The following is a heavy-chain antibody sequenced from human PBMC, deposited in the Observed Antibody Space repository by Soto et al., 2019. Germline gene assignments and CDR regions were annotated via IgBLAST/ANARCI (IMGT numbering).Heavy chain of an antibody. CDR2: IGGSDGRP. J-gene: IGHJ4*02. CDR1: GFTFSSYA. CDR3: ARVTTFYDILTSSYALNYFDY. Sequence: GGSLRLSCGASGFTFSSYAMSWVRQAPGKGLEWVSAIGGSDGRPYYADSVKGRFAISRDNSKNTLFLQMNNLRAEDTAVYYCARVTTFYDILTSSYALNYFDYWGQGTQVTVSS. V-gene: IGHV3-23*01. D-gene: IGHD3-9*01.